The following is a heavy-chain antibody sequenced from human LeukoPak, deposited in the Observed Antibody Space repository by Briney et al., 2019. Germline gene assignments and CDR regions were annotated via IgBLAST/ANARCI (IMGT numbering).Heavy chain of an antibody. D-gene: IGHD3-10*01. V-gene: IGHV4-30-4*01. CDR3: ARDGGYYGSGPVDY. CDR1: GGSISSGDYY. J-gene: IGHJ4*02. Sequence: SETLSLTCTVSGGSISSGDYYWSWIRQPPGKGLEWIGYIYYSGSTYYNPSLKSRVTISVDTSKNQFSLKLSSVTAADTAVYYCARDGGYYGSGPVDYWGQGTLVTVSS. CDR2: IYYSGST.